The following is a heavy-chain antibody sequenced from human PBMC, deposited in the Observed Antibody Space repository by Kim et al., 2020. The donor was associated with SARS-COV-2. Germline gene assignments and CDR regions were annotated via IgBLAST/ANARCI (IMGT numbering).Heavy chain of an antibody. V-gene: IGHV4-31*02. CDR3: ARDKYYYGSGSLHD. Sequence: TPSLKSRVTISVDTSKNQFSLKLSSVTAADTAVYYCARDKYYYGSGSLHDWGQGTLVTVSS. D-gene: IGHD3-10*01. J-gene: IGHJ4*02.